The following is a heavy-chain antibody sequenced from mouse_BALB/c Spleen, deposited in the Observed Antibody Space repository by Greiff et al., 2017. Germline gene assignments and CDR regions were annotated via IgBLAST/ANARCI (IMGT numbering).Heavy chain of an antibody. CDR2: INPSTGYT. V-gene: IGHV1-7*01. D-gene: IGHD1-1*01. CDR3: ARRRVGGYFDY. Sequence: QVQLKESGAELAKPGASVKMSCKASGYTFTSYWMHWVKQRPGQGLEWIGYINPSTGYTEYNQKFKDKATLTADKSSSTAYMQLSSLTSEDSAVYYCARRRVGGYFDYWGQGTTLTVSS. J-gene: IGHJ2*01. CDR1: GYTFTSYW.